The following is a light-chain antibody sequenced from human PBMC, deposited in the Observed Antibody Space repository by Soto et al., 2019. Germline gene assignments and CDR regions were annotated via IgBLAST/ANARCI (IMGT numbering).Light chain of an antibody. J-gene: IGLJ2*01. CDR1: RSNIGNNY. CDR2: DNN. V-gene: IGLV1-51*01. Sequence: QSVLTQSPSVSAAPGQKVTISCSGIRSNIGNNYVSWYQQLPGTAPKLLIYDNNKRPSGIPDRFSGSKSGTSGTLDITGLQTGDEADYYCATWDGSLPGEVFGGGTKLTVL. CDR3: ATWDGSLPGEV.